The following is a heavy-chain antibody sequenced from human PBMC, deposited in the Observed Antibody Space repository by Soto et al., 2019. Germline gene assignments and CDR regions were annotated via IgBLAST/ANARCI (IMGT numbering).Heavy chain of an antibody. Sequence: QVQLVQSGAEVKKPGSSVKVSCKASGGTFSSYAISWVRQAHGQGLEWMGGIIPIFGTANYAQKFQGRVTVTADESTSTAYMELSSLRSEDTAVYYCAREGIAAAGKGDFDYWGQGTLVTVSS. D-gene: IGHD6-13*01. CDR3: AREGIAAAGKGDFDY. V-gene: IGHV1-69*01. J-gene: IGHJ4*02. CDR1: GGTFSSYA. CDR2: IIPIFGTA.